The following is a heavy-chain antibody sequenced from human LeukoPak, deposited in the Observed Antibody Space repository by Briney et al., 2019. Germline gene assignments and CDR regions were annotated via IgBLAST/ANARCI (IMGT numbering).Heavy chain of an antibody. CDR2: IYTSGSI. V-gene: IGHV4-4*07. D-gene: IGHD3-22*01. CDR1: GGSMSSYF. J-gene: IGHJ2*01. CDR3: ARSYDSSGYHWYFDL. Sequence: SETLSLTCTVSGGSMSSYFWSWIRQPAGKGLEWIGRIYTSGSINYNPSLKSRVTMSLDTSKNQFSLRLTSATAADTAVYYCARSYDSSGYHWYFDLWGRGTLVTVSS.